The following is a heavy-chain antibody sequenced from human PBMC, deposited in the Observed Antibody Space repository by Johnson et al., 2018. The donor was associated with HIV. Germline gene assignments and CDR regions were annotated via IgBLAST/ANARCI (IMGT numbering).Heavy chain of an antibody. D-gene: IGHD6-13*01. J-gene: IGHJ3*01. CDR3: AREGLYSRYQGAFDL. Sequence: VQLVESGGGLVKPGGSLRLSCSASGFTFSDYSITWIRQAPGKGLEWISYISSSGGTIYYADSVKGRFTISRDNSKNTLYLQMISLRAGDTAVYCCAREGLYSRYQGAFDLWGQGKMVTASS. CDR2: ISSSGGTI. CDR1: GFTFSDYS. V-gene: IGHV3-11*04.